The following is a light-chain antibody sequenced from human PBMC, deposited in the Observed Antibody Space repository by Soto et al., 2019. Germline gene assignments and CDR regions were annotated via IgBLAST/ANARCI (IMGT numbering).Light chain of an antibody. Sequence: DIQMTQSPSSLSASVGDRVTITCRASQGISNYLAWYQQKPGKVPKLLVYDAYTLQSGVPPRFSGSGSGTDFSLTISSLQPEDDATYYYQKYNSAPHTFGGGTKVEIK. CDR3: QKYNSAPHT. J-gene: IGKJ4*02. V-gene: IGKV1-27*01. CDR1: QGISNY. CDR2: DAY.